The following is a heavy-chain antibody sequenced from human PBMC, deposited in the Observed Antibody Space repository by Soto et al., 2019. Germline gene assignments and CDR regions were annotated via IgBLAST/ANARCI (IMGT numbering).Heavy chain of an antibody. V-gene: IGHV1-69*13. CDR1: GGTFSSYA. J-gene: IGHJ1*01. CDR3: ARDLYEKSASWPAY. CDR2: IIPIFGTA. Sequence: SVKVSCKASGGTFSSYAISWVRQAPGQGLEWMGGIIPIFGTANYAQKFQGRVTITADESTSTAYMELSSLRGDDTAVYYCARDLYEKSASWPAYWGLGNLVTVSS. D-gene: IGHD2-2*01.